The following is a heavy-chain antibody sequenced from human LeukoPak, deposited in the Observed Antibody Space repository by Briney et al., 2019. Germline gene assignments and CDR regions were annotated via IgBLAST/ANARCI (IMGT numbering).Heavy chain of an antibody. CDR2: IGYSDGST. Sequence: QSGGSLRLSCAASGFTFSSSALSWVRQTPGEGLEWVSTIGYSDGSTYYADSVKGRFTISRDKSKSTLYLQMNSLTAEDTAVYYCAKDQETSYSFWSGSYRTNYYYHMDVWGKGTMVTVSS. J-gene: IGHJ6*03. CDR1: GFTFSSSA. D-gene: IGHD3-3*01. CDR3: AKDQETSYSFWSGSYRTNYYYHMDV. V-gene: IGHV3-23*01.